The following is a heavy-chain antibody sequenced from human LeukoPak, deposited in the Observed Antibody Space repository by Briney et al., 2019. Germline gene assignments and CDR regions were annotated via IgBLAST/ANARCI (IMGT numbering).Heavy chain of an antibody. Sequence: NPSGTLSLTCGVSGGSTTNTNYWTWVRQPPGKGLEWIGEVNLQGSTNYNPSLMGRVAIAVDTSENHISLQLTSVTAADTAVYYCAREGGPYRPLDYSGQGTLVTVSS. V-gene: IGHV4-4*02. CDR1: GGSTTNTNY. CDR2: VNLQGST. CDR3: AREGGPYRPLDY. J-gene: IGHJ4*02.